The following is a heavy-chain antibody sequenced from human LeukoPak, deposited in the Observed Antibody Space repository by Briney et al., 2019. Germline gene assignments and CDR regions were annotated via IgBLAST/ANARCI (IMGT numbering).Heavy chain of an antibody. CDR2: IKQDGSEK. Sequence: GGSLRPFCAASRFTFSSYWMSWVRQAPGKGLEWVANIKQDGSEKYYVDSVKGRFTISRDNAKNSLYLQMNSLRAEDTAVYYCARVSGNYYRWFDSWGQGTLVTVSS. CDR3: ARVSGNYYRWFDS. V-gene: IGHV3-7*03. J-gene: IGHJ5*01. D-gene: IGHD1-26*01. CDR1: RFTFSSYW.